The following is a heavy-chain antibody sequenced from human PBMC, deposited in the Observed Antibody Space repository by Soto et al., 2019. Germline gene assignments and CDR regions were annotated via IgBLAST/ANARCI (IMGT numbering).Heavy chain of an antibody. Sequence: GGSLRLSCTASGFTFGDYAMSWFRQAPGKGLEWVGFIRSKAYGGTTEYAASVEGRFTISRDDSKSIAYLQMNSLKTEDTAVYYCTRAYVVVVAAVWFDPWGQGTLVTVSS. CDR3: TRAYVVVVAAVWFDP. V-gene: IGHV3-49*03. D-gene: IGHD2-15*01. CDR2: IRSKAYGGTT. J-gene: IGHJ5*02. CDR1: GFTFGDYA.